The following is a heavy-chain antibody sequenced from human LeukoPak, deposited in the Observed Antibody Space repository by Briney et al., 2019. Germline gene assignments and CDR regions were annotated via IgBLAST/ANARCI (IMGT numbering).Heavy chain of an antibody. Sequence: GSSVKVSCKASGGTFSNYTINWVRQAPGQGPEWMGIINPSGGSTSYAQKFQGRVTMTRDTSTSTVYMELSRLRSDDTAVYYCARSSNSGWSFDYWGQGTLVTVSS. V-gene: IGHV1-46*01. CDR2: INPSGGST. J-gene: IGHJ4*02. D-gene: IGHD6-19*01. CDR3: ARSSNSGWSFDY. CDR1: GGTFSNYT.